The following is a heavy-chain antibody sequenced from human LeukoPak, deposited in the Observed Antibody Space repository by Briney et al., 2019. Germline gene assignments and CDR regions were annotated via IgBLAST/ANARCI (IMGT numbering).Heavy chain of an antibody. CDR3: RRYICSRPSCQMAPGVGGFDP. CDR1: GGSFSGYY. D-gene: IGHD2-2*01. Sequence: SETLSLTCAVYGGSFSGYYWSWIRQPPGKGLEWIGEINHSGSTNYNPSLKSRVTISVDTSKNQFSLKLSSVTAADTAVYYWRRYICSRPSCQMAPGVGGFDPWGQETLVTFS. V-gene: IGHV4-34*01. CDR2: INHSGST. J-gene: IGHJ5*02.